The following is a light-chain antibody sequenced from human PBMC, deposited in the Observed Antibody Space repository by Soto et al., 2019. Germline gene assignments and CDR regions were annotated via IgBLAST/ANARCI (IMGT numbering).Light chain of an antibody. CDR3: SSYAGSNIFV. J-gene: IGLJ1*01. V-gene: IGLV2-8*01. CDR1: SSDVGGYNF. CDR2: EVS. Sequence: QSVLTQPPSASGSPGQSVTISCTGTSSDVGGYNFVAWYQQHPGKAPQLMISEVSKRPSGVPDRFSGSKSGNTASLTVSGLQAEEEADYYCSSYAGSNIFVFGTGTKVTIL.